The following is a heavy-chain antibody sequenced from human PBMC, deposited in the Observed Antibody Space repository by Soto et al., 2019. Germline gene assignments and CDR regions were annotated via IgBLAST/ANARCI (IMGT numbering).Heavy chain of an antibody. CDR1: GFIFSGSA. CDR2: ISSKPNSYAA. CDR3: TRPVNTYSGRYYDFDY. J-gene: IGHJ4*02. V-gene: IGHV3-73*01. D-gene: IGHD1-26*01. Sequence: PGGSLRLSCAASGFIFSGSAMHWVRQASGKGLEWVGRISSKPNSYAATYAESVKGRFTISRDDSKNTAYLQMNSLKTEDTAVYYCTRPVNTYSGRYYDFDYWSQGTLVTVSS.